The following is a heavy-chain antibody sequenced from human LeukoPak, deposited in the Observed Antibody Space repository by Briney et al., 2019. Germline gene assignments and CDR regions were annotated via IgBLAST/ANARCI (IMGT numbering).Heavy chain of an antibody. CDR3: ARSRWSSPFDP. Sequence: GASVTVSCKASGYTFTIYGISWVRQAPGQGLEWMGWISAYNGNTNYAQKLQGRVTVTTDTSTSTAYMELRSLRSDDTAVYYCARSRWSSPFDPWGQGTLVTVSS. CDR1: GYTFTIYG. J-gene: IGHJ5*02. V-gene: IGHV1-18*01. CDR2: ISAYNGNT. D-gene: IGHD3-3*01.